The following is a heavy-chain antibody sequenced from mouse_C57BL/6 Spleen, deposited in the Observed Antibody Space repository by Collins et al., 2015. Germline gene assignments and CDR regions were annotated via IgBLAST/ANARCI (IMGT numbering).Heavy chain of an antibody. CDR2: FYPGSGSI. J-gene: IGHJ1*03. CDR3: ARHEVSYWYFDV. V-gene: IGHV1-62-2*01. Sequence: WFYPGSGSIKYNEKFKDKATLTADKSSSTVYMELSRLTSEDSAVYFCARHEVSYWYFDVWGTGTTVTVSS.